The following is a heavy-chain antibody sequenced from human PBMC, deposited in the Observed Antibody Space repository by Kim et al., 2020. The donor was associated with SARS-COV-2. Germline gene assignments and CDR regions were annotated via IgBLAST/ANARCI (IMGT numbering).Heavy chain of an antibody. D-gene: IGHD3-10*01. CDR3: AGGDYGSIDY. V-gene: IGHV3-30*01. J-gene: IGHJ4*02. CDR2: NK. Sequence: NKYYPDSGKGRFTISRDNSKNTLYLQMNSLRAEDTAVYYCAGGDYGSIDYWGQGTLVTVSS.